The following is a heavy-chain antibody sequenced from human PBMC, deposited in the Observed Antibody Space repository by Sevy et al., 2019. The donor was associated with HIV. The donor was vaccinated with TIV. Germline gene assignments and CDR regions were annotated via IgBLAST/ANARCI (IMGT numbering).Heavy chain of an antibody. D-gene: IGHD3-10*01. CDR2: IRQDGSEK. J-gene: IGHJ6*02. V-gene: IGHV3-7*01. CDR3: AKSYFGSGTSYGMDL. Sequence: GGSLRLSCAASGFSFTWYWMSWVRQAPGKGLEWVANIRQDGSEKYYVDSVRGRFTISSDNAKNSLFLQLNSLRADDTAIYYCAKSYFGSGTSYGMDLWGRGTTVTVSS. CDR1: GFSFTWYW.